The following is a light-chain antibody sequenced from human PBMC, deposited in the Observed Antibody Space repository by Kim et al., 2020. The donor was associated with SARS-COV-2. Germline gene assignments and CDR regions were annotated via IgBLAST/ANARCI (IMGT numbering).Light chain of an antibody. CDR1: SSDVGRYNY. J-gene: IGLJ3*02. V-gene: IGLV2-14*01. CDR3: TSYTRSDTWV. CDR2: EVN. Sequence: GQSINVSCSGTSSDVGRYNYVSWYQQHPGKVPKLLIYEVNKRPSGASDRFSGSKSGNTASLTISGLQAEDEADYYCTSYTRSDTWVFGGGTKLTVL.